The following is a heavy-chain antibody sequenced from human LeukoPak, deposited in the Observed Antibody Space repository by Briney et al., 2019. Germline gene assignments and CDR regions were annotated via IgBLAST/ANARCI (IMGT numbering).Heavy chain of an antibody. J-gene: IGHJ4*02. D-gene: IGHD3-9*01. CDR3: ARNYDVLTGFDY. CDR2: IRSSSTYI. CDR1: GFTFSRHS. V-gene: IGHV3-21*01. Sequence: GGSLRLSCAASGFTFSRHSMNWVRQAPGKGLEWVSSIRSSSTYIFYADSGKGRFTISRDNAKNSLYLHMNSLRTEDTAVYYCARNYDVLTGFDYWGPGTLVTVSS.